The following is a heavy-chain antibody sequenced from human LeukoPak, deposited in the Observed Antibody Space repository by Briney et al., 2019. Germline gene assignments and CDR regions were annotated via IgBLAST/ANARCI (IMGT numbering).Heavy chain of an antibody. CDR2: IWYDGNNK. Sequence: GGSLRLSCAASGLTISSFWMNWVRQAPGKGLEWVALIWYDGNNKYYADSVKGRFTISRDNSKNTLYLQLNSLRAEDTAVYYCARQHCSGGDCYFFDWGQGTLVTVSS. V-gene: IGHV3-33*08. D-gene: IGHD2-15*01. CDR3: ARQHCSGGDCYFFD. J-gene: IGHJ4*02. CDR1: GLTISSFW.